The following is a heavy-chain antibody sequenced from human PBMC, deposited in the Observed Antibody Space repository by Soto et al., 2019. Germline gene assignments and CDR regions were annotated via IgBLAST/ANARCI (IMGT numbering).Heavy chain of an antibody. CDR1: GYTFTSYD. J-gene: IGHJ6*03. Sequence: ASVKVSCKASGYTFTSYDINWVRQATGQGLEWMGWMNPNSGNTGYAQKFQGRVTMTRNTSISTAYMELSSLRSEDTAVYYCARGPGYCSGGSCYSHYYYMDVWGKGTTVTVSS. CDR3: ARGPGYCSGGSCYSHYYYMDV. V-gene: IGHV1-8*01. CDR2: MNPNSGNT. D-gene: IGHD2-15*01.